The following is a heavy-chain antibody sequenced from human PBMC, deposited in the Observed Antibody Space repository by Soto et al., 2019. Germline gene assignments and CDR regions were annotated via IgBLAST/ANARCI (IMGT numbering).Heavy chain of an antibody. Sequence: PSETLSLTCTVSGGSISSSSYYWGWIRQPPGKGLEWIGSIYYSGSTYYNPSLKSRVTISVDTSKNQFSLKLSSVTAADTAVYYCAREVMTKLPGYDFWSGYSAYYYYYMDVWGKGSTVT. CDR2: IYYSGST. D-gene: IGHD3-3*01. V-gene: IGHV4-39*02. CDR3: AREVMTKLPGYDFWSGYSAYYYYYMDV. CDR1: GGSISSSSYY. J-gene: IGHJ6*03.